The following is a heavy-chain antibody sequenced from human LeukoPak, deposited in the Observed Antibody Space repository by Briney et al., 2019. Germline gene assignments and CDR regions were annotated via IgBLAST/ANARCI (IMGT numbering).Heavy chain of an antibody. CDR2: ISAYNGNT. CDR1: GYTFTSYG. Sequence: GASVKVSCKASGYTFTSYGISWVRQAPGQGLEWMGWISAYNGNTNYAQKLQGRVTMTTDTSPRTAYMELRSLRSDDTAVYYCARVGGIVLMVYFFYYWGQGTLVTVSS. CDR3: ARVGGIVLMVYFFYY. V-gene: IGHV1-18*01. J-gene: IGHJ4*02. D-gene: IGHD2-8*01.